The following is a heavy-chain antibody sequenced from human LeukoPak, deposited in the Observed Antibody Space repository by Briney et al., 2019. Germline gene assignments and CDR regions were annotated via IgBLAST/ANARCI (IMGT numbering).Heavy chain of an antibody. CDR2: IIPIFGTA. Sequence: SVKVSCKASGGTFSSYAISWVRQAPGQGLEWMGGIIPIFGTANYAQKFQGRVTITADKSTSTAYMELSSLRSEDMAVYYCARSPLELHYWFDPWGQGTLVTVSS. D-gene: IGHD1-7*01. CDR3: ARSPLELHYWFDP. V-gene: IGHV1-69*06. J-gene: IGHJ5*02. CDR1: GGTFSSYA.